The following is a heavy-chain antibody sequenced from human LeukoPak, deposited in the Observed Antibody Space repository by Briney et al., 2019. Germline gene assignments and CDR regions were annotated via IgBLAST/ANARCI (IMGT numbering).Heavy chain of an antibody. CDR3: AREGAYQWELQPGEGYFDY. V-gene: IGHV3-30-3*01. Sequence: GGSLRLSCAASGFTFSGYAMHWVRQAPGKGLEWVAIISYDGINEYYADSVKGRFTISRDNSKNTLYLQMNSLRADDTAVYYCAREGAYQWELQPGEGYFDYWGQGTLVTVPS. D-gene: IGHD1-26*01. J-gene: IGHJ4*02. CDR2: ISYDGINE. CDR1: GFTFSGYA.